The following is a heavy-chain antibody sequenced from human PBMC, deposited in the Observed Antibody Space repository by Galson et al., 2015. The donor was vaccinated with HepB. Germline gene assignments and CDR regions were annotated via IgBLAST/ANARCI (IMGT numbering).Heavy chain of an antibody. V-gene: IGHV1-46*03. CDR2: INPSGGST. CDR3: ARAQRISMDSGDFDY. J-gene: IGHJ4*02. CDR1: GYTFTSYY. D-gene: IGHD2/OR15-2a*01. Sequence: SVKVSCKASGYTFTSYYMHWVRQAPGQGLEWMGIINPSGGSTSYAQKFQGRVTMTRDTSTSTVYMELSSLRSEDTAVYYCARAQRISMDSGDFDYWGQGTLVTVSS.